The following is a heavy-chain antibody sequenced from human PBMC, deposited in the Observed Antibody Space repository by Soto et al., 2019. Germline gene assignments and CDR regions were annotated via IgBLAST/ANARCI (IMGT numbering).Heavy chain of an antibody. Sequence: PSETLSLTCTVSGGSISNSYWSWIRQPPGKRLEWIGYIYYSGSANYNPSLKSRVTISVDTSRNQFSLKLTSVTAADTAVYYCARLGGFYQSLDSWGQGALVTVSA. J-gene: IGHJ5*01. D-gene: IGHD3-22*01. CDR2: IYYSGSA. V-gene: IGHV4-59*01. CDR1: GGSISNSY. CDR3: ARLGGFYQSLDS.